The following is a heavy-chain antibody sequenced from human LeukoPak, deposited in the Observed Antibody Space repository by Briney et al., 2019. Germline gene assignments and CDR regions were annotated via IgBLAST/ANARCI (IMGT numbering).Heavy chain of an antibody. CDR1: GFSLSTSGVG. V-gene: IGHV2-5*01. CDR3: AHRRGYYDSSGSHGAFDY. CDR2: IYWNDDK. J-gene: IGHJ4*02. D-gene: IGHD3-22*01. Sequence: NASGPTLVNRTQTLXLTCTFSGFSLSTSGVGVGWIRQPPGKALEWLALIYWNDDKRYSPSLKSRLTITKDTSKNQVVLTMTNMDPVDTATYYCAHRRGYYDSSGSHGAFDYWGQGTLVTVSS.